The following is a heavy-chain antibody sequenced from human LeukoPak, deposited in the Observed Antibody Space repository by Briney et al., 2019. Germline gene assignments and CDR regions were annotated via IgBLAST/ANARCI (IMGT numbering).Heavy chain of an antibody. J-gene: IGHJ3*02. CDR1: GGSLSSSSYY. V-gene: IGHV4-39*07. CDR3: ARVGIAARGDAFDI. Sequence: SETLSLTCTVSGGSLSSSSYYWGWIRQPPGKGLEWIGRIYTSGSTNYNPSLKSRVTISVDTSKNQFSLKLSSVTAADTAVYYCARVGIAARGDAFDIWGQGTMVTVSS. CDR2: IYTSGST. D-gene: IGHD6-6*01.